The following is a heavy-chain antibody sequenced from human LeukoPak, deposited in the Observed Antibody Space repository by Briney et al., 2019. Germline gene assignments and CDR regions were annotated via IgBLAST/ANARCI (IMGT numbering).Heavy chain of an antibody. V-gene: IGHV4-38-2*01. D-gene: IGHD6-13*01. CDR2: IYHSVST. CDR1: GYSISSGYY. J-gene: IGHJ6*03. CDR3: ARHRGSSSWPRYYYYYMDV. Sequence: SETLSLTCAVSGYSISSGYYWGWIRQPPGKGLEWIGSIYHSVSTYYNPSLKSRVTISVDTSKNQFSLKLSSVTAADTAVYYRARHRGSSSWPRYYYYYMDVWGKGTTVTVSS.